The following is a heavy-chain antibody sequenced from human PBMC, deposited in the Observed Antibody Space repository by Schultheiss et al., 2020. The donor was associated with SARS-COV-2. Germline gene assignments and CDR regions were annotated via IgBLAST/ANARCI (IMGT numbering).Heavy chain of an antibody. V-gene: IGHV3-48*03. Sequence: GGSLRLSCAASGFTFSSYAMNWVRQAPGKGLEWVSYISSSGSTIYYADSVKGRFTISRDNAKNSLYLQMNSLRAEDTAVYYCARDIAARPMVWGQGTLVTVSS. D-gene: IGHD6-6*01. J-gene: IGHJ4*02. CDR1: GFTFSSYA. CDR2: ISSSGSTI. CDR3: ARDIAARPMV.